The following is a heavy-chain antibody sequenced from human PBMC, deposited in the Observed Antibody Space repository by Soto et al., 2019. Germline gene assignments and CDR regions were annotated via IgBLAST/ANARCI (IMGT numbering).Heavy chain of an antibody. Sequence: QVQVVESGGGVVQPGRSLRLSCAASGFTFSNYGMHWVSQAPGKGLEWVAVISYDGNREYYIDSVKGRFTISRDNSENTVHLQMNILRGEDTAVYYCAKDGDFRSFDGWLDAWGQGTLVTVSS. J-gene: IGHJ5*02. CDR1: GFTFSNYG. D-gene: IGHD3-3*01. CDR3: AKDGDFRSFDGWLDA. CDR2: ISYDGNRE. V-gene: IGHV3-30*18.